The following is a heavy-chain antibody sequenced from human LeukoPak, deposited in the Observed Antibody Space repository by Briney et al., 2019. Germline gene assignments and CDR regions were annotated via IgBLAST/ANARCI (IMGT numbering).Heavy chain of an antibody. Sequence: SETLSLTCSVSGYSISSGYCWAWMRQPPGKGLEWIGSINHSGSTYYNPSLKSRVTVSVDTSKNQFSLSLSSVTAADAAVYYCARVCSSGRCCDQWGQGTLVTVSS. D-gene: IGHD2-15*01. V-gene: IGHV4-38-2*02. CDR2: INHSGST. CDR1: GYSISSGYC. CDR3: ARVCSSGRCCDQ. J-gene: IGHJ4*02.